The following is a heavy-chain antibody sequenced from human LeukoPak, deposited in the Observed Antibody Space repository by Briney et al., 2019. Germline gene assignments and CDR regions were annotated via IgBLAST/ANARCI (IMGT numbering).Heavy chain of an antibody. CDR1: GFTFSSYW. D-gene: IGHD2-2*01. CDR3: ARASSDGIIPAATSFDC. CDR2: IYSGGTT. Sequence: PGGSLRLSCAASGFTFSSYWMSWVRQAPGKGLEWVSAIYSGGTTYYADSVKGRFTISRDNSKNTWYLQMNSLRVEDTAVYYCARASSDGIIPAATSFDCWGQGTLVTVSS. J-gene: IGHJ4*02. V-gene: IGHV3-66*01.